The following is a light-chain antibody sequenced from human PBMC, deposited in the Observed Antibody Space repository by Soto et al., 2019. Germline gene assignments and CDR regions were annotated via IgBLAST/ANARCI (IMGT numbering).Light chain of an antibody. CDR3: QQYHNWWT. J-gene: IGKJ1*01. V-gene: IGKV3-15*01. Sequence: EVVMTQSPATLSVSPGEGVTLSCRASQGIGSNLAWYQQKFGQAPRLLIYGASTRVTGIPARISGSGSGTGFTLTITSLQSEDFGVYHCQQYHNWWTFGQGTKVDI. CDR2: GAS. CDR1: QGIGSN.